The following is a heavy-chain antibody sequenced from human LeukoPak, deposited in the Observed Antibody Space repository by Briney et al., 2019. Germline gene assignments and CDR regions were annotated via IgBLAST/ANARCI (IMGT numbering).Heavy chain of an antibody. V-gene: IGHV4-59*08. D-gene: IGHD2-21*02. CDR2: IYYSGST. CDR3: ARVTLYYYMDV. Sequence: SETLSLTCTVSGGSISSYYWSWIRQPPGKGLEWIGYIYYSGSTNYNPSLKSRVTISVDTSKNQFSLNLTSVTAAETAVYYCARVTLYYYMDVWGKGTTVTVSS. J-gene: IGHJ6*03. CDR1: GGSISSYY.